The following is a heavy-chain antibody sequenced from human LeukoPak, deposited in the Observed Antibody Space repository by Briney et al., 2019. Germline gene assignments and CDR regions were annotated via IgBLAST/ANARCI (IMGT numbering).Heavy chain of an antibody. Sequence: ASVKVSFKASGYTLTAYYIYWVRQAPGQGLEWMGRINPNSGGTDYAQNFQGRVTTTRDTSISTAYMELSRLRSDGTAVYYCARGYCSGGTCYLVENWLDPWGQGTLVTVSS. CDR3: ARGYCSGGTCYLVENWLDP. J-gene: IGHJ5*02. D-gene: IGHD2-15*01. CDR1: GYTLTAYY. CDR2: INPNSGGT. V-gene: IGHV1-2*06.